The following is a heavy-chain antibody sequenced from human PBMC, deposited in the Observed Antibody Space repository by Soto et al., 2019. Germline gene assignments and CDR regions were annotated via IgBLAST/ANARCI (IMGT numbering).Heavy chain of an antibody. D-gene: IGHD6-19*01. CDR2: ISGSGGST. Sequence: EVQLLESGGGLVQPGGSLRLSCAASGFTFSSYAMSWVRQAPGKGLEWVSAISGSGGSTYYADSVKGRFTISRDNSKNTLYLQMNSLRAEDTAVYYCAKDADSSGWSASFGKYYYYGMDVWGQGTRVTVSS. V-gene: IGHV3-23*01. CDR1: GFTFSSYA. J-gene: IGHJ6*02. CDR3: AKDADSSGWSASFGKYYYYGMDV.